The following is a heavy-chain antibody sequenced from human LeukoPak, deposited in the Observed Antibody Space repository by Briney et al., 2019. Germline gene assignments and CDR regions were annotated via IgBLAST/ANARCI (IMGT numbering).Heavy chain of an antibody. CDR1: GYTFTSYG. CDR3: AGGGITMVRGVVTLNWFDP. Sequence: ASVKVSCKASGYTFTSYGISWVRQAPGQGLEWMGWISAYNGNTNYAQKLQGRVTMTTDTSTSTAYMELRSLRSDDTAVYYGAGGGITMVRGVVTLNWFDPWGQGTLVTVSS. V-gene: IGHV1-18*04. J-gene: IGHJ5*02. D-gene: IGHD3-10*01. CDR2: ISAYNGNT.